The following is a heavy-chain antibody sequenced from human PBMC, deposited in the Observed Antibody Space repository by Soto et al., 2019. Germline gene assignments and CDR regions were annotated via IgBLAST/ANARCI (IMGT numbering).Heavy chain of an antibody. CDR2: IHDSGST. CDR3: ARGRGSAWYFDY. Sequence: SETLSLTCTVSGGSVSSGGYYWSWIRQHPGKGLEWIGYIHDSGSTDYKSSLKSRGTISFDASTNQFSLKLSSVNAADTAVYYWARGRGSAWYFDYWGQGNKVTVSS. J-gene: IGHJ4*02. CDR1: GGSVSSGGYY. D-gene: IGHD1-20*01. V-gene: IGHV4-31*03.